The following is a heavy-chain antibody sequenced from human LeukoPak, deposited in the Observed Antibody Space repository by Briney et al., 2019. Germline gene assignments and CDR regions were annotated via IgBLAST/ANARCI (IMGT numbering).Heavy chain of an antibody. CDR3: AKGQISEYAYQLNFDY. CDR1: GFTFSSYG. CDR2: ISYDGSNK. D-gene: IGHD2-2*01. Sequence: GRSLRLSCAASGFTFSSYGMHWVRQAPGKGLEWVAVISYDGSNKYYADSVKGRFTISRDNSKNTLYLQMNSLRAEDTAVHYCAKGQISEYAYQLNFDYWGQGTLVTVSS. V-gene: IGHV3-30*18. J-gene: IGHJ4*02.